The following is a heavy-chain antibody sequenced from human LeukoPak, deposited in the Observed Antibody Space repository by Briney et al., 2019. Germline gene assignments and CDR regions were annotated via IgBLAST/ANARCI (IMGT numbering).Heavy chain of an antibody. J-gene: IGHJ6*02. CDR1: GGSISSYY. CDR2: IYYSGST. D-gene: IGHD6-19*01. Sequence: SETLSLTCTVSGGSISSYYWSWIRQPPGKGLEWIGYIYYSGSTNYNPSLKSRVTISVDTSKNQFSLKLSSVTAADTAVCYCARDVEAVAGSRDGPESYGMDVWGQGTTVTVSS. CDR3: ARDVEAVAGSRDGPESYGMDV. V-gene: IGHV4-59*01.